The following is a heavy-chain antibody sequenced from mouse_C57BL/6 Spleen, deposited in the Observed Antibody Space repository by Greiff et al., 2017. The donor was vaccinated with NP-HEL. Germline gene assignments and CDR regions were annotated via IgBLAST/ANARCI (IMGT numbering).Heavy chain of an antibody. CDR1: GYTFTSYW. Sequence: VQLQQPGAELVRPGSSVKLSCKASGYTFTSYWMDWVKQRPGQGLEWIGNIYPSDSETHYNQKFKDKATLTVDKSSSTAYMQLSSLTSEDSAVYYCAREYSNWFAYWGQGTLVTVSA. V-gene: IGHV1-61*01. CDR3: AREYSNWFAY. D-gene: IGHD2-5*01. J-gene: IGHJ3*01. CDR2: IYPSDSET.